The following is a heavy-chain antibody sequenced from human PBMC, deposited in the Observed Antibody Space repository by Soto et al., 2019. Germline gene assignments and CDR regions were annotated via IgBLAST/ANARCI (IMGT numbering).Heavy chain of an antibody. V-gene: IGHV3-30*18. D-gene: IGHD5-18*01. CDR2: ISFDGKYK. CDR1: GFTFSSYG. J-gene: IGHJ4*01. CDR3: AKDIGYTSATRYYFDS. Sequence: QVQLVESGGGVVQPGRPLRLSCAASGFTFSSYGMHWVRQAPGKGLQWVAIISFDGKYKYYADSLKGRFTISRDSSKNKLYLQVNSLRPEDTAVYFCAKDIGYTSATRYYFDSWGHGTLVTVSS.